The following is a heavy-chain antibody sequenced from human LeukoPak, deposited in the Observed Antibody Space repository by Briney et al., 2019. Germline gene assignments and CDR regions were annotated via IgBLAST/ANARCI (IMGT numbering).Heavy chain of an antibody. V-gene: IGHV1-2*02. CDR3: ARDGDYGTGSYYRGCIDS. Sequence: GASVKVSCKASGYTFTDYYMHWVRQAHGQGPEWMGWINPNSGGTNYAPKCQGRVTMTRDTSISTAYLDLSSLRSDDTAVYYCARDGDYGTGSYYRGCIDSWGQGTPVTVSP. CDR2: INPNSGGT. D-gene: IGHD3-10*01. CDR1: GYTFTDYY. J-gene: IGHJ4*02.